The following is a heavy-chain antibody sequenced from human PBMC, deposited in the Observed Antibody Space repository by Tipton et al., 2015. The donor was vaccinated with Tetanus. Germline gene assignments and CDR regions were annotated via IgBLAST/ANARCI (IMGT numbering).Heavy chain of an antibody. D-gene: IGHD6-13*01. CDR1: GGPISSGDYY. CDR2: IYYSGTT. J-gene: IGHJ6*03. CDR3: ARSEQQLVRGYYYYYYMDV. V-gene: IGHV4-30-4*01. Sequence: TLSLTCTVSGGPISSGDYYWSWVRLSPGKGLEWIGYIYYSGTTYYNPSLKSRINISVDRSNNQFSLTVFSVTAADTAVYYCARSEQQLVRGYYYYYYMDVWGKGTTVTVSS.